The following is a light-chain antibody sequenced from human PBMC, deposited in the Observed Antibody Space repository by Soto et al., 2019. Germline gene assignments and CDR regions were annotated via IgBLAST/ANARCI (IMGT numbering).Light chain of an antibody. Sequence: DIQMTQSPSTLPASVGDRVTITCRASQSISNWLAWYRQKPGKAPKLLIYKASSLESGVPSRFSGSGSGTEFTLTISSLQPDDFATYYCQQYYSYWTFGQGTKVDIK. CDR1: QSISNW. V-gene: IGKV1-5*03. CDR2: KAS. J-gene: IGKJ1*01. CDR3: QQYYSYWT.